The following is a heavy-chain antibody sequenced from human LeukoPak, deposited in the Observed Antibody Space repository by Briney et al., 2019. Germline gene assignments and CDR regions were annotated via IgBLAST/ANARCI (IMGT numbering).Heavy chain of an antibody. CDR3: ASTSRWRGYHAFDY. Sequence: SETLSLTCAVYGGSFSGYYWSWIRQPPGKGLEWIGEINHSGSTNCNPSLKSRVTISVDTSKNQFSLKLSSVTAADTAVYYCASTSRWRGYHAFDYWGQGTLVTVSS. CDR1: GGSFSGYY. CDR2: INHSGST. D-gene: IGHD3-3*01. J-gene: IGHJ4*02. V-gene: IGHV4-34*01.